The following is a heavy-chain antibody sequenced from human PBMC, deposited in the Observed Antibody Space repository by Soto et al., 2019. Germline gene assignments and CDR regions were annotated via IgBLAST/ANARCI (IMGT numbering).Heavy chain of an antibody. Sequence: QVQLVQSGAEVKKPGSSVKVSCKASGGTFSSYAISWVRQAPGQGLEWMGGIIPIFGTANYAQKFQGRVTITADKSTSTAYMELSSLRSEDTAVYYCASNVLRYVDWLSEAITRYYYGMDVWGQGTTVTVSS. CDR2: IIPIFGTA. CDR3: ASNVLRYVDWLSEAITRYYYGMDV. J-gene: IGHJ6*02. CDR1: GGTFSSYA. D-gene: IGHD3-9*01. V-gene: IGHV1-69*06.